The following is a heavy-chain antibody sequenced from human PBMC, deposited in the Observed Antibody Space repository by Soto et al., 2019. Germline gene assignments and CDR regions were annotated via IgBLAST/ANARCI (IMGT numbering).Heavy chain of an antibody. CDR1: GGSLNSDGFY. J-gene: IGHJ6*02. D-gene: IGHD6-6*01. CDR3: ARTSYSSSPFYYLMDV. V-gene: IGHV4-31*03. CDR2: IYYSGYT. Sequence: QVQLQESGPGLVKPSQTLSLTCSVSGGSLNSDGFYWSWIRQHPGKGLEWMGYIYYSGYTYYNPSLKSRITMSVDTSKNQLTLTLSSVTAADTAVYYCARTSYSSSPFYYLMDVWGQGTTVIVSS.